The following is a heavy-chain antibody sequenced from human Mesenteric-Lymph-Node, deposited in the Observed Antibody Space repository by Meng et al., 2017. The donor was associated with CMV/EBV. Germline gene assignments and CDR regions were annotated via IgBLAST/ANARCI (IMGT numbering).Heavy chain of an antibody. D-gene: IGHD3-3*01. Sequence: GGSLRLSCAASGFTFSSYSMNWVRQAPGKGLEWVSYISSSSSTIYYADSVKGRFTISRDNAKNSLYLQMNSLRAEDTAVYYCAREGPLLRSPVGWDAFDIWGQGTMVTVSS. V-gene: IGHV3-48*04. CDR1: GFTFSSYS. CDR2: ISSSSSTI. J-gene: IGHJ3*02. CDR3: AREGPLLRSPVGWDAFDI.